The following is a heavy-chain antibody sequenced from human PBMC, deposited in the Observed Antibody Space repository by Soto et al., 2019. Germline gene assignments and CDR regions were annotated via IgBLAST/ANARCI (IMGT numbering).Heavy chain of an antibody. J-gene: IGHJ4*02. CDR2: IYHSGTT. D-gene: IGHD2-15*01. Sequence: QVQLQESGPGLVKPSGTLSLTCVVSGASISSINWWSWVRQPPGKGLEWIGEIYHSGTTSYNPSLKSRVTMSVDKSKNQFSLKVTSVTAADTAVYFCAKDGSGHPYYSDNWGQGTLVTVSS. V-gene: IGHV4-4*02. CDR1: GASISSINW. CDR3: AKDGSGHPYYSDN.